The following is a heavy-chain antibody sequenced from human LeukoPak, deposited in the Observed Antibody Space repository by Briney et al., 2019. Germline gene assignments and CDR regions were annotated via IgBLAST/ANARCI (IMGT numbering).Heavy chain of an antibody. CDR1: GFAFSNYW. J-gene: IGHJ5*02. CDR2: INSDGINT. Sequence: GGSPRLSCAASGFAFSNYWMHWVRQAPGKGLVWVSRINSDGINTSYADSVKGRFTISRDNAKNTLNLQMNSLRAEDTAVYYCARDLGQYYDTSDNWFDPWGQGTLVTVSS. V-gene: IGHV3-74*01. CDR3: ARDLGQYYDTSDNWFDP. D-gene: IGHD3-22*01.